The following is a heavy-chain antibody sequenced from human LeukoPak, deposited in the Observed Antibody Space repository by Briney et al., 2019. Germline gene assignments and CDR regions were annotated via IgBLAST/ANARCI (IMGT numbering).Heavy chain of an antibody. CDR1: GFTFSSYA. CDR2: IYSGGST. V-gene: IGHV3-66*01. J-gene: IGHJ4*02. CDR3: ARVWGSYPYYFDY. D-gene: IGHD3-16*01. Sequence: PGGSLRLSCAASGFTFSSYAMHWVRQAPGKGLEWVSVIYSGGSTHYADSVKGRFTISRDNSKNTLYLQMNSLRAEDTAVYYCARVWGSYPYYFDYWGQGTLVTVSS.